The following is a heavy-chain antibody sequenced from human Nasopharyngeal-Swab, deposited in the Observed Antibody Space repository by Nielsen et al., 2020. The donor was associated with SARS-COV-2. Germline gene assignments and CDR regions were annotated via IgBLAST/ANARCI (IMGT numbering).Heavy chain of an antibody. J-gene: IGHJ6*02. CDR1: GFTFSSYG. V-gene: IGHV3-33*01. D-gene: IGHD3-10*01. CDR2: IWYDGSNK. CDR3: ARGITMVQGVIITNYYYGMDV. Sequence: GESLKISCAASGFTFSSYGMHWVRQAPGKGLEWVAVIWYDGSNKYYADSVKGRFTISRDNSKNTLYLQMNSLRAKDTAVYYCARGITMVQGVIITNYYYGMDVWGQGTTVTVSS.